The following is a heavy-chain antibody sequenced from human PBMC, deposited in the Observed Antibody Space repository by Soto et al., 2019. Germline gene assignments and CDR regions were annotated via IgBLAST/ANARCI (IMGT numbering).Heavy chain of an antibody. D-gene: IGHD2-2*02. V-gene: IGHV3-74*01. CDR3: ARAVAINYGNFDC. CDR2: IDTDGSTT. CDR1: GFTFSSYW. J-gene: IGHJ4*02. Sequence: GGSLRLSCAASGFTFSSYWMIWVRQVPGKGLVWVSRIDTDGSTTNYADSVKGRFTISRDNAKNTLYLQMNSLRVEDTAVYYCARAVAINYGNFDCWGQGALVTVSS.